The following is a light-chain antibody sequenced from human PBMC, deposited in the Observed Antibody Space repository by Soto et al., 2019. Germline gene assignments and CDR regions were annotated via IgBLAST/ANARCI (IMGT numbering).Light chain of an antibody. Sequence: EIVMTQSPATLSVSPGERATLSCTASHYIYSNVAWFQQRPGQAPRLLINRASTRAPGTPARFCGSGSGTEFTLTISSLQSEEFALYYCKQYHNLWTFGQGTEVEIK. CDR2: RAS. V-gene: IGKV3-15*01. CDR3: KQYHNLWT. J-gene: IGKJ1*01. CDR1: HYIYSN.